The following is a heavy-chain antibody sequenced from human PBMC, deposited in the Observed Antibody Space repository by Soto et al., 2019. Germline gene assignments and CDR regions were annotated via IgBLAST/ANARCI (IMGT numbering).Heavy chain of an antibody. Sequence: SGILSPTAALGCWSFRGSSWCLVRPPSGKEQEGVGESNHSGSTNYDPSVKGRVTISVDTSKNQFSLKLSSVTAADTAVYYCARKPYSSSEAWFDPWGQGTLVTVS. J-gene: IGHJ5*02. CDR2: SNHSGST. V-gene: IGHV4-34*01. CDR1: CWSFRGSS. D-gene: IGHD6-6*01. CDR3: ARKPYSSSEAWFDP.